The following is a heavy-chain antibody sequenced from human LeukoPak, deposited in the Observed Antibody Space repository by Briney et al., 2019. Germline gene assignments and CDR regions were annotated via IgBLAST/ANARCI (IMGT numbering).Heavy chain of an antibody. J-gene: IGHJ4*02. Sequence: GGSLRLSCAASGFTFSSYWMHWVRRAPGKGLVWVSRINSDGSSTSYADSVKGRFTISRDNAKNTLYLQMNSLRAEDTAVYYCARDLTWFGELSLYYFDYWGQGTLVTVSS. CDR1: GFTFSSYW. CDR2: INSDGSST. D-gene: IGHD3-10*01. V-gene: IGHV3-74*01. CDR3: ARDLTWFGELSLYYFDY.